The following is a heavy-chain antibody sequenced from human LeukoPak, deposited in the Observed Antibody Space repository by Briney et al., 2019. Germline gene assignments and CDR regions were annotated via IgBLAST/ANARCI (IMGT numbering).Heavy chain of an antibody. CDR3: ARLPGDY. J-gene: IGHJ4*02. V-gene: IGHV4-34*01. Sequence: SETLSLTCAVSGGSFSGYYWSWIRQPPGEGLEWIGEINHSGSTNYNPSLKSRVTISVDTSKNQFSLKLSSVTAADTAVYYCARLPGDYWGQGTLVTVSS. CDR2: INHSGST. CDR1: GGSFSGYY.